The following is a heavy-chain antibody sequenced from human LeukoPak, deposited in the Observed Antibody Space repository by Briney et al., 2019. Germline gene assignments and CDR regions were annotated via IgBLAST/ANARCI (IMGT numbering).Heavy chain of an antibody. Sequence: PETLSLTCAVSGDSLSSSSYYWGGLRQPPGTGLEWIGSLYNSGSIYYNPSLKSRVTIFVDTSKNQFSLKLSSVTAADTAVYYCARQGYFYDGSGYPTPDAFDIWGQGTVVTVSS. D-gene: IGHD3-22*01. CDR3: ARQGYFYDGSGYPTPDAFDI. J-gene: IGHJ3*02. CDR2: LYNSGSI. V-gene: IGHV4-39*01. CDR1: GDSLSSSSYY.